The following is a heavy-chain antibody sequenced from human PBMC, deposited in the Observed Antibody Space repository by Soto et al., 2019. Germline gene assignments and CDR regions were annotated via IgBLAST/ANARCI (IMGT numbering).Heavy chain of an antibody. CDR2: ISYDGSNK. D-gene: IGHD1-1*01. J-gene: IGHJ6*02. CDR1: GFTFSSYG. Sequence: VQLVESGGGVVQPGRSLRLSCAASGFTFSSYGMHWVRQAPGKGLEWVAVISYDGSNKYYADSVKGRFTISRDNSKNTLYLQMNSLRAEDTAVYYCAKATAGYYYYGMDVWGQGTTVTVSS. V-gene: IGHV3-30*18. CDR3: AKATAGYYYYGMDV.